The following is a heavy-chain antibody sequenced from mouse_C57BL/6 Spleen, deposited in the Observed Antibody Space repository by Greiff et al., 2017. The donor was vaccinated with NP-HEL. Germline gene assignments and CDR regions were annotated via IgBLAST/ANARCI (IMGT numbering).Heavy chain of an antibody. CDR3: ARVVVATSDAMDY. J-gene: IGHJ4*01. V-gene: IGHV1-53*01. CDR2: INPSNGGT. D-gene: IGHD1-1*01. Sequence: QVQLQQPGTELVKPGASVKLSCKASGYTFTSYWMHWVKQRPGQGLEWIGNINPSNGGTNYNEKFKSKATLTVDKSSSTAYMQLSSLASEDSAVYYCARVVVATSDAMDYWGQGTSVTVSS. CDR1: GYTFTSYW.